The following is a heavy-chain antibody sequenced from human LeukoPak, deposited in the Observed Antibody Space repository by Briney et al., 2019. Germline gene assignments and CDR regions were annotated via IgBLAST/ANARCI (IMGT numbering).Heavy chain of an antibody. CDR1: GFTFSSYA. V-gene: IGHV3-23*01. CDR3: AKDRAFGGVIGLNY. Sequence: GGSLRLSCAASGFTFSSYAMNWVRQAPGKGLEWVSVISGSGGTTYYADSVKGRFTISRDNSKNTLYLQMNSLRVEDTAVYYCAKDRAFGGVIGLNYWGQGTLVTVSS. D-gene: IGHD3-16*02. CDR2: ISGSGGTT. J-gene: IGHJ4*02.